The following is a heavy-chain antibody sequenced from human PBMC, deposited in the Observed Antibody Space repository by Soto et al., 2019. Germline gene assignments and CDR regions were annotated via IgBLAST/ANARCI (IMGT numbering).Heavy chain of an antibody. D-gene: IGHD6-13*01. V-gene: IGHV3-21*01. J-gene: IGHJ4*02. Sequence: GGSLRLSCAASGFTFSSYSMNWVRQAPGKGLEWVSSISSSSSYIYYADSVKGRFTISRDNAKNSLYLQMNSLRAEDTAVYYCARGNPAAGIPDYWGQGTLVTVSS. CDR2: ISSSSSYI. CDR1: GFTFSSYS. CDR3: ARGNPAAGIPDY.